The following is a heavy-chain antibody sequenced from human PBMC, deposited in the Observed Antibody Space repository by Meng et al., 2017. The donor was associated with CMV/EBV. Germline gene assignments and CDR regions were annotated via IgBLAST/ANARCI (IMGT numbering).Heavy chain of an antibody. Sequence: GGSLRLSCAASGFTFSSCAMSWVRQAPGKGLEWVSAISGSGGSTYYADSVKGRFTISRDNSKNTLYLQMNSLRAEDTAVYYCARDLPYDFWSGYYRYYYYGMDVWGQGTTVTVSS. J-gene: IGHJ6*02. CDR3: ARDLPYDFWSGYYRYYYYGMDV. D-gene: IGHD3-3*01. CDR2: ISGSGGST. V-gene: IGHV3-23*01. CDR1: GFTFSSCA.